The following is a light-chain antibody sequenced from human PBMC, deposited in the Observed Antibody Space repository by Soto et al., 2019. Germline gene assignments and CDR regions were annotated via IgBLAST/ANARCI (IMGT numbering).Light chain of an antibody. V-gene: IGKV3D-20*02. J-gene: IGKJ5*01. CDR2: GAS. CDR1: QSVSSSY. Sequence: EIGLKQSPGALSLSPGERATLSCRASQSVSSSYLAWYQQKPGQAPRLLIYGASSRATGIPARFSGSGSGTDFTLSISSLAPEDFAVYFCQQRSNWITFRQGTRLEIK. CDR3: QQRSNWIT.